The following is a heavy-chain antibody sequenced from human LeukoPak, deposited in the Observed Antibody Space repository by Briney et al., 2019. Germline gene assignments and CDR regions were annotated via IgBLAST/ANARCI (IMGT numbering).Heavy chain of an antibody. CDR2: INHSGST. CDR3: ADGIAARPARNYYGMDV. Sequence: PSETLSLTCAVYGGSFSGYYWSWIRQPPGKGLEWIGEINHSGSTNYNPSLKSRVTISVDTSKNQFSLKLSSVTAADTAVYYCADGIAARPARNYYGMDVWGQGTTVTVSS. J-gene: IGHJ6*02. D-gene: IGHD6-6*01. V-gene: IGHV4-34*01. CDR1: GGSFSGYY.